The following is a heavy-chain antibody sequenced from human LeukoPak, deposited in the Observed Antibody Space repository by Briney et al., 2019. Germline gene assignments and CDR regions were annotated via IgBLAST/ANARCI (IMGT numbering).Heavy chain of an antibody. CDR2: LYHSGST. CDR3: ARELHSGSYYFDY. Sequence: KASETLSLTCTVSGYSISNAYYWGWIRQPPGKGLEWIGSLYHSGSTSYNPSLKSRVTTSVDTSKNRFSLKLTSVTAADTAVYYCARELHSGSYYFDYWGQGTLVIVSS. CDR1: GYSISNAYY. V-gene: IGHV4-38-2*02. J-gene: IGHJ4*02. D-gene: IGHD1-26*01.